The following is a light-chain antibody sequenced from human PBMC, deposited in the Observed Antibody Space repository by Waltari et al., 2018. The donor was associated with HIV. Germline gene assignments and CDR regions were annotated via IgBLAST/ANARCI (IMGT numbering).Light chain of an antibody. CDR3: CSYGGDDTLV. CDR1: STNVGSYSL. CDR2: DDS. Sequence: QSALTQPASVSGSLGQSITISCTGASTNVGSYSLVSWYQNRPGQAPTLIIYDDSKRPLGISSRFSGSKSGNAGSLTSSGLQREDDADDYCCSYGGDDTLVFGGGTKLTAL. V-gene: IGLV2-23*01. J-gene: IGLJ3*02.